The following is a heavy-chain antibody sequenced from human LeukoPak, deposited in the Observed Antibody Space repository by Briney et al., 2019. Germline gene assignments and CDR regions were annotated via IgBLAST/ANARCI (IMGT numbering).Heavy chain of an antibody. J-gene: IGHJ4*02. CDR3: ARGGNTYCSGGSCYSDFDY. D-gene: IGHD2-15*01. CDR1: GGSISNYY. Sequence: PSETLSLTCTVSGGSISNYYWSWIWQPPRRGLEWIGYIYHSGSTNYNPSLKSRVTISVDMSKNQFSLKLSSVTAADTAVYYCARGGNTYCSGGSCYSDFDYWGQGSLVTVSS. CDR2: IYHSGST. V-gene: IGHV4-59*01.